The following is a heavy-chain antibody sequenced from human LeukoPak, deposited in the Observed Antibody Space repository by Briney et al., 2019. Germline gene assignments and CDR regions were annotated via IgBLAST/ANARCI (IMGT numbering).Heavy chain of an antibody. J-gene: IGHJ4*02. CDR3: ARDGGLGGYSGYDLDF. CDR1: GGSIGTSSDY. CDR2: IHYSEIT. Sequence: SETLSLTCTVSGGSIGTSSDYWAWIRQSPGRGLEWIGNIHYSEITYYNPSLKSRVTISVDTSKNQFSLKLYSVTAADTAVYYCARDGGLGGYSGYDLDFWGQGILVTVSS. D-gene: IGHD5-12*01. V-gene: IGHV4-39*07.